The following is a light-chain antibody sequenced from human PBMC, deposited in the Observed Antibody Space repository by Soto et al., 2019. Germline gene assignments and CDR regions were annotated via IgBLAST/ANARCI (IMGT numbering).Light chain of an antibody. Sequence: DIVMTQSLDSLAVSLGERATINCKSSQSLLYSSNNKNYLTWYQQKPGQPPKLLIYWASTRESGVPDRFRGSGSGTDFTLTISSLQAEDVAVYYCQQYYKPPLTFGGGTKVEI. CDR3: QQYYKPPLT. J-gene: IGKJ4*02. CDR2: WAS. V-gene: IGKV4-1*01. CDR1: QSLLYSSNNKNY.